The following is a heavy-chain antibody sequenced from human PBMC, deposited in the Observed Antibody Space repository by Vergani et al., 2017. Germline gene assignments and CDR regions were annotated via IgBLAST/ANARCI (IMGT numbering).Heavy chain of an antibody. J-gene: IGHJ4*02. V-gene: IGHV3-23*04. CDR1: GFTFSSYA. D-gene: IGHD4-17*01. CDR2: ISGSGGST. Sequence: EVQLVESGGGLVQPGGSLRLSCAASGFTFSSYAMSWVRQAPGKGLEWVSAISGSGGSTYYADSVKGRFTISRDNSKNTLYLQMNSLRAEYTAVYYCAKDLNYDYGDFQPFDYWGQGTLVTVSS. CDR3: AKDLNYDYGDFQPFDY.